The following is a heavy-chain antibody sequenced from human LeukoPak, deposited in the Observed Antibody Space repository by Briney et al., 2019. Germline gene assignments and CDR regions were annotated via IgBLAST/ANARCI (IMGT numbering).Heavy chain of an antibody. CDR2: IDPNSGGT. Sequence: ASVKVSCKASGYTFTGYYMHWVRQAPGQGLEWMGWIDPNSGGTNYAQKFQGRVTMTRDTSFSTAYMELSRLRSDDTAVYYCASEGVTMVRGSLRSGMDVWGKGTTVTVSS. D-gene: IGHD3-10*01. CDR1: GYTFTGYY. V-gene: IGHV1-2*02. CDR3: ASEGVTMVRGSLRSGMDV. J-gene: IGHJ6*03.